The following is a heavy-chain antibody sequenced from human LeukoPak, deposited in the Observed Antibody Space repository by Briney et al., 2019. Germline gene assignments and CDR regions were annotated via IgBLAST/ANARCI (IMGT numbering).Heavy chain of an antibody. CDR2: ISWDGGST. D-gene: IGHD3-10*01. CDR1: GFTFDDYA. V-gene: IGHV3-43D*03. J-gene: IGHJ4*02. CDR3: AKVGRGGYYFDY. Sequence: GGSLRLSCAASGFTFDDYAMHWVRQAPGKGLEWVSLISWDGGSTYYADSVKGRFTISRDNSKNSLYLQMNSLRAEDTALYYCAKVGRGGYYFDYWGQGTLVTVSS.